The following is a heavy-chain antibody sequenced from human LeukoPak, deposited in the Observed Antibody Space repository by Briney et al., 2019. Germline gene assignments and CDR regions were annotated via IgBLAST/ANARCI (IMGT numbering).Heavy chain of an antibody. CDR3: ARGWAAAGFDY. D-gene: IGHD6-13*01. Sequence: SETLSLTCTVSGGSISSGGYYWSWIRQHPGKGLEWIGYIYYSGSTYYNPSLKSRVTISVDTSKNQFSLKLSSVTAADTAVYYCARGWAAAGFDYWGQGTLVTVSS. V-gene: IGHV4-31*03. CDR2: IYYSGST. J-gene: IGHJ4*02. CDR1: GGSISSGGYY.